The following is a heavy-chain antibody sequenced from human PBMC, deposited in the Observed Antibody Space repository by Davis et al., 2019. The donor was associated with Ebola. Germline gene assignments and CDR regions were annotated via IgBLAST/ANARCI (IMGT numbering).Heavy chain of an antibody. V-gene: IGHV1-46*01. D-gene: IGHD1-26*01. Sequence: ASVKVSCKASGHTITNHWMHWVRQAPGQGLEWMGVINPSGDGTRYAQRFQGRVTMTRDTSTSTVYMELNNLRSEDTAMYYCARLGQQLLLGDWDYWSQGTLVTVSS. CDR2: INPSGDGT. J-gene: IGHJ4*02. CDR3: ARLGQQLLLGDWDY. CDR1: GHTITNHW.